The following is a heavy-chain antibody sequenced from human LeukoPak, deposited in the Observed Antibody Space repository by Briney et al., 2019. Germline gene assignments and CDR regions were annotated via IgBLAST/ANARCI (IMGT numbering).Heavy chain of an antibody. Sequence: SQTLSLTCAISGDSVSSNSVTWNWIRQFPSRGLEWLGRTYYRSTWYNDYAVSVRGRITVNPDTSKNQFSLHLNSVTPEDTAVYYCARRLTQYDCFDPWGQGILVTVSS. D-gene: IGHD2-2*01. CDR1: GDSVSSNSVT. CDR2: TYYRSTWYN. J-gene: IGHJ5*02. CDR3: ARRLTQYDCFDP. V-gene: IGHV6-1*01.